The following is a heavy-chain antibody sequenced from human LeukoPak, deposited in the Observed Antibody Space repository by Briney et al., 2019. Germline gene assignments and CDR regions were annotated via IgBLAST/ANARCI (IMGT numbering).Heavy chain of an antibody. CDR1: GFTFSSYW. J-gene: IGHJ6*04. CDR3: ARVVRYCSSTSCYYRWSGMDV. CDR2: IKQDGSEK. D-gene: IGHD2-2*01. V-gene: IGHV3-7*03. Sequence: GGSLRLSCAASGFTFSSYWMNWVRQAPGKGLEWVANIKQDGSEKYYVDSVKGRFTISRDNAKNSLYLQVNSLRAEDTAVYYCARVVRYCSSTSCYYRWSGMDVWGKGTTVTVSS.